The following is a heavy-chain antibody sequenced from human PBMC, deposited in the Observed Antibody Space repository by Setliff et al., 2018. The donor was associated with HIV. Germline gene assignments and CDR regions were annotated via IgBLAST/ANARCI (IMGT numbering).Heavy chain of an antibody. D-gene: IGHD2-21*02. V-gene: IGHV1-46*01. CDR2: INPSGGTT. CDR3: VREGGTTEGNIVIVTAPFFYLDV. Sequence: ASVKVSCKASGYSFSTYYMHWVRQAPGQGLEWMGVINPSGGTTRYAQKFQGRVTLTRDTSTNTVYMEVSGLTSEDTAVYYCVREGGTTEGNIVIVTAPFFYLDVWGRGTLVTVSS. J-gene: IGHJ2*01. CDR1: GYSFSTYY.